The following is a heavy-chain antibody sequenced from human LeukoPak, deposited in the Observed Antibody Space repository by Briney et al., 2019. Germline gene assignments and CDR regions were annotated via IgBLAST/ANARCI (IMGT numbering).Heavy chain of an antibody. J-gene: IGHJ5*02. V-gene: IGHV3-9*01. CDR2: ISWNSGSI. CDR3: AKGPVLLWFGEGWFDP. Sequence: PGGSLRLSCAASGFTFDDYAMHWVRQAPGKGLEWVSGISWNSGSIGYADSVKGRFTISRDNAKNSLYLQMNSLRAEDTALYHCAKGPVLLWFGEGWFDPWGQGTLVTVSS. D-gene: IGHD3-10*01. CDR1: GFTFDDYA.